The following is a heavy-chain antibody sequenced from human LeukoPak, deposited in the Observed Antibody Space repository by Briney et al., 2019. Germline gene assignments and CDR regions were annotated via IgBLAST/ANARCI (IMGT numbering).Heavy chain of an antibody. CDR3: ARDRSRYCSSTSCCFRSNWFDP. D-gene: IGHD2-2*01. CDR2: IIPILGIA. V-gene: IGHV1-69*04. CDR1: GGTFSSYA. Sequence: SVKVSCKASGGTFSSYAISWVRQAPGQGLEWMGRIIPILGIANYAQKFQGRVTITADKSTSTAYTELSSLRSEDTAVYYCARDRSRYCSSTSCCFRSNWFDPWGQGTLVTVSS. J-gene: IGHJ5*02.